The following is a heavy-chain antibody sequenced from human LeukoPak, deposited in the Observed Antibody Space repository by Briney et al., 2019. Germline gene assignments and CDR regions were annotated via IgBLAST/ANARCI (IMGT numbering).Heavy chain of an antibody. Sequence: KPSETLSLTSRVPGGSVSSSYWSWIRQPPGKRLEWIGYIHYSGSTNCNPSLKSRVTMSLDTSKNQFSLKLSSVTAADTAVYYCASGYYDSSGYSNWFDPWGQGTLVTVSS. J-gene: IGHJ5*02. V-gene: IGHV4-59*02. D-gene: IGHD3-22*01. CDR3: ASGYYDSSGYSNWFDP. CDR1: GGSVSSSY. CDR2: IHYSGST.